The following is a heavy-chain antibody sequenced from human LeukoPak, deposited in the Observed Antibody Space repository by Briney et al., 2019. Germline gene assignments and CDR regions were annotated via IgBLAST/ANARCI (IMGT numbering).Heavy chain of an antibody. D-gene: IGHD3-22*01. V-gene: IGHV3-21*01. CDR1: GFTFSSYS. Sequence: GGSLRLSCAASGFTFSSYSMNWVRQAPGKGLEWVSSISSSSSYIYYADSVKGRFTISRDNAKNSLYLQMNSLRAEDTAVYYCAREARSYYYDSSGYSDAFDIWGQGTMVTVSS. J-gene: IGHJ3*02. CDR3: AREARSYYYDSSGYSDAFDI. CDR2: ISSSSSYI.